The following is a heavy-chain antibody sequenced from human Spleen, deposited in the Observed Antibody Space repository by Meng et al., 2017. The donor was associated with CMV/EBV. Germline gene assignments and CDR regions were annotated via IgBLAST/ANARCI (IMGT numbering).Heavy chain of an antibody. J-gene: IGHJ4*02. CDR2: INPDGGST. Sequence: ASGFTFTTDYSHWVRQATGQGLEWLGIINPDGGSTAYAQKFQGRVTMTKDTSISTVYMELTSLRSGDTAVYYCARSSPLTKYYFDYWGQGTLVTVSS. CDR3: ARSSPLTKYYFDY. V-gene: IGHV1-46*01. CDR1: GFTFTTDY.